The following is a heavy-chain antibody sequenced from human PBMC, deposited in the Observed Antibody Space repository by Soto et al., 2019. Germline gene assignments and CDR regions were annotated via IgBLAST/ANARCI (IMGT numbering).Heavy chain of an antibody. Sequence: PSETLSLTCAVYGESLSYYYWSWIRQPPGQGLEWIGEINYSGSTNYNPSLKSRVTISADTSKNQFSLKLSSVTAADTAVYYCARGSPPDGDYNYWGQGTLVTVSS. D-gene: IGHD4-17*01. V-gene: IGHV4-34*01. CDR3: ARGSPPDGDYNY. J-gene: IGHJ4*02. CDR2: INYSGST. CDR1: GESLSYYY.